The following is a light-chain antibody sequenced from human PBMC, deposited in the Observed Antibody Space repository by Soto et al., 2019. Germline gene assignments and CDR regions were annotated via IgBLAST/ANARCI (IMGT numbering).Light chain of an antibody. J-gene: IGKJ1*01. CDR2: DAS. V-gene: IGKV1-33*01. CDR3: QQYDSLPRT. Sequence: DSQRTQSPSSLSASVGDRVTITCQAGQDISNYLNWYQQKPGKAPKLLIYDASYLETGVPSRFSGSGSGTDFTFTISSLQPEDIATYYCQQYDSLPRTFGQGTKVDIK. CDR1: QDISNY.